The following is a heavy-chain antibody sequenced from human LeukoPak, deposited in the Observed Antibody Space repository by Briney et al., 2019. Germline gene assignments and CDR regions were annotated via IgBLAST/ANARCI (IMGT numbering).Heavy chain of an antibody. CDR2: IYYSGST. J-gene: IGHJ4*02. Sequence: SETLSLTCTVSGGSISSSSYYWGWIRQPPGKGLEWIGGIYYSGSTYYNPSLKSRVTISVDTSKNQFSLKLSSVTAADTAVYYCARQRGYSDYWGQGTLVTVSS. D-gene: IGHD5-18*01. V-gene: IGHV4-39*01. CDR3: ARQRGYSDY. CDR1: GGSISSSSYY.